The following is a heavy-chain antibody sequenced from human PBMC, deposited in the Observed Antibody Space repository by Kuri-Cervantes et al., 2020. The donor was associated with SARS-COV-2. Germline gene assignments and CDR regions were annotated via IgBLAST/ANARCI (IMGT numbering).Heavy chain of an antibody. CDR1: GFTFSDYD. J-gene: IGHJ4*02. D-gene: IGHD1-1*01. V-gene: IGHV3-30-3*01. CDR2: ITYDGSNK. Sequence: GGSLRLSCAASGFTFSDYDMHWVRQAPGKGLEWVAVITYDGSNKYYADSVKGRFTISRDNAKNMLFLQMNSLRAEDTAAYYCVRDGDHWNFDYWGQGTLVTVSS. CDR3: VRDGDHWNFDY.